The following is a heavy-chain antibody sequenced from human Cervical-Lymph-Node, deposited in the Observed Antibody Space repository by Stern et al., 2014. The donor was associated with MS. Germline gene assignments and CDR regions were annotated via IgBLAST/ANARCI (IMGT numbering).Heavy chain of an antibody. J-gene: IGHJ1*01. Sequence: VQLVQSGPEVKKPGSSVKVSCKASGGTFSNYAISWVRQAPGQGLEWMGRLIIIFDTANYAQKFQGRVTISADESTSTAYMELSSLRSEDTAVYYCARASERSGYYPDYFQYWGQGTPVTVSS. CDR2: LIIIFDTA. V-gene: IGHV1-69*18. D-gene: IGHD3-22*01. CDR3: ARASERSGYYPDYFQY. CDR1: GGTFSNYA.